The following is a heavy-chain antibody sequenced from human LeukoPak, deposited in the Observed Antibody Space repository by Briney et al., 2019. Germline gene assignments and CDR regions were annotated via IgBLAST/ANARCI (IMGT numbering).Heavy chain of an antibody. V-gene: IGHV3-23*01. CDR3: ATDRGDCSTTSCYTRGNYFDY. CDR1: GFTFSSYA. Sequence: GGSLRLSCAASGFTFSSYAMSWVRQAPGKGLEWVSAINGRGGDTFYADSVKGRFTISRDNSKNTLFLQMNSPRAEDTAVCYCATDRGDCSTTSCYTRGNYFDYWGQGTLVTVSS. CDR2: INGRGGDT. J-gene: IGHJ4*02. D-gene: IGHD2-2*02.